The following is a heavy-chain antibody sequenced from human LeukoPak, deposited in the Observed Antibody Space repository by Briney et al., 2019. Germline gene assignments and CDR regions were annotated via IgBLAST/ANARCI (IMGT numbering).Heavy chain of an antibody. J-gene: IGHJ4*02. CDR3: AKDPPGYSSSWYGTFDY. CDR1: GFTFSSYA. V-gene: IGHV3-30-3*01. CDR2: ISDDGSNK. D-gene: IGHD6-13*01. Sequence: GGSLRLSCAASGFTFSSYAMHWVRQALGKGLEWVAVISDDGSNKHYADSVKGRFTISRDNSKNTLYLQMNSLRAEDTAVYYCAKDPPGYSSSWYGTFDYWGQGTLVTVSS.